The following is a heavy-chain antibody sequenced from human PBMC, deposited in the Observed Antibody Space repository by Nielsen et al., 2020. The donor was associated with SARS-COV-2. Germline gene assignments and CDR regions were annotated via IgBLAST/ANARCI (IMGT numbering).Heavy chain of an antibody. CDR3: ARGSYAIYGVVIGPFDY. CDR1: GFNFGDFG. CDR2: ITTSSRTI. V-gene: IGHV3-48*02. D-gene: IGHD3-3*01. Sequence: GGSLRLSCGASGFNFGDFGMNWVRQAPGKGLEWVAYITTSSRTIYYADSVKGRFTISRDNADNSLWLQMNSLRDEDTAVYYCARGSYAIYGVVIGPFDYWGQGALVTVSS. J-gene: IGHJ4*02.